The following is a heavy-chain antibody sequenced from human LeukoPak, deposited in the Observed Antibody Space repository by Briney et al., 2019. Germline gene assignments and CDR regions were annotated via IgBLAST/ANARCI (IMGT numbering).Heavy chain of an antibody. CDR2: IYPGDSDT. CDR1: GYSLTSYW. Sequence: GESLKISCKGSGYSLTSYWIGWVRQMPGKGLEWMGIIYPGDSDTRYSPSFQGQVTISADKSISTAYLQWSSLKASDTAMYYCARLNYYDSSGYPAPLFYLGQGTLVTVSS. D-gene: IGHD3-22*01. V-gene: IGHV5-51*01. J-gene: IGHJ4*02. CDR3: ARLNYYDSSGYPAPLFY.